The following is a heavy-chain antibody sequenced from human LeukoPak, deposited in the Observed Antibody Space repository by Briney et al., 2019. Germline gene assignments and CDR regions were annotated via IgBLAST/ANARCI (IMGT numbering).Heavy chain of an antibody. J-gene: IGHJ4*02. Sequence: PSETLSLTCTVSGDSISNYYWTWIRQPPGKGLEWIGYIYYSGNTNYNPSLKSRVTISLDTSKNQFSLKLTSVTAADTAIYYCARRKAKTPNYFDYWGQGTLVTVPS. V-gene: IGHV4-59*08. CDR2: IYYSGNT. CDR3: ARRKAKTPNYFDY. CDR1: GDSISNYY.